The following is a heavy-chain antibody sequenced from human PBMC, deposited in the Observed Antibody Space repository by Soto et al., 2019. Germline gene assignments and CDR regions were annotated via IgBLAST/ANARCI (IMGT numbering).Heavy chain of an antibody. CDR1: GYTFTGYF. CDR3: ARVGPVMVPGWFDP. V-gene: IGHV1-2*02. Sequence: QVQLVQSGAEVKKPGASVKVSCKASGYTFTGYFMHWVRQAPGQGLEWMGWINPNSGGTNYAQKFQGRVTMDRDKSISTAYRELSRLRSDDTAVYYCARVGPVMVPGWFDPWGQGNLVTVS. D-gene: IGHD3-10*01. CDR2: INPNSGGT. J-gene: IGHJ5*02.